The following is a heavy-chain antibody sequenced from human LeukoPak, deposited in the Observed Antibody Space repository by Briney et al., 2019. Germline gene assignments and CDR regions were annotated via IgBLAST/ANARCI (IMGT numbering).Heavy chain of an antibody. D-gene: IGHD3-10*01. V-gene: IGHV1-69*13. CDR2: IIPILGTA. CDR1: GGTFSSYA. Sequence: ASVKVSCKASGGTFSSYAISWVRQAPGQGLEWMGGIIPILGTANYAQKFQGRVTITADESTSTAYMELSSLRSEDTAVYYCARDSGDAFDIWGQGTMVTVSS. J-gene: IGHJ3*02. CDR3: ARDSGDAFDI.